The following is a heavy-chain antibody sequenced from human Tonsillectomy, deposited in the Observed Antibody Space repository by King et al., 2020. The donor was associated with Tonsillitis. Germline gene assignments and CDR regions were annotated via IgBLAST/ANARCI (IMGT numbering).Heavy chain of an antibody. D-gene: IGHD3-10*01. V-gene: IGHV1-18*01. CDR2: ISAYNGNT. Sequence: VQLVESGAEVKKPGASVKVSCKASGYTFTSYGISWVRQAPGQGLEWMGWISAYNGNTNYAQKLQGRVTMTTDTSTSTAYMELRSLRSDDTAVYYCAGGGTYYFGSGGYYKGYFDYWGQGTLVTVSS. CDR1: GYTFTSYG. J-gene: IGHJ4*02. CDR3: AGGGTYYFGSGGYYKGYFDY.